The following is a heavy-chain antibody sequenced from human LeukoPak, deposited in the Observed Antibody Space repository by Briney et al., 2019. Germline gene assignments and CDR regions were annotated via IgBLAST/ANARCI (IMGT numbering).Heavy chain of an antibody. CDR3: ARNRDWGYFDY. V-gene: IGHV3-48*04. CDR1: GFTFISYS. J-gene: IGHJ4*02. D-gene: IGHD7-27*01. Sequence: GGSLRLSCAASGFTFISYSMNWVRRAPGKGLEWVSYISDSGDTKYYADSVKGRFTISRDNAKNTLYLQMNRLRAEDTAVYYCARNRDWGYFDYWGRGTLVTVSS. CDR2: ISDSGDTK.